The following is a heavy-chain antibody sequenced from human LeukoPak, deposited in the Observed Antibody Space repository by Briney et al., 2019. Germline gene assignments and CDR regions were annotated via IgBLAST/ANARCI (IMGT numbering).Heavy chain of an antibody. CDR2: INHSGST. V-gene: IGHV4-34*01. CDR1: CVSFSGYY. D-gene: IGHD3-10*01. Sequence: ASETLSLTCAVYCVSFSGYYGICIRHPRGKAREWFGEINHSGSTNHNPSLKSRVTISVDTSKNQFSLMLSSVAAADTAVYYCARAYGSGSGLDPWGQGTLVTVSS. J-gene: IGHJ5*02. CDR3: ARAYGSGSGLDP.